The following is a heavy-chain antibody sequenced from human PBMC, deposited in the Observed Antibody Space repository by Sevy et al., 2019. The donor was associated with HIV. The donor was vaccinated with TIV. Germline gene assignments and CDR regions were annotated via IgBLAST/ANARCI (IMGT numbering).Heavy chain of an antibody. D-gene: IGHD3-22*01. CDR2: ISGSGGST. J-gene: IGHJ4*02. CDR3: AKEEGVIVVVITPSFDY. V-gene: IGHV3-23*01. Sequence: GGSLRLSCAASGFTFSSYAMSWVRQAPGKGLEWVSAISGSGGSTYYADSVKGRFTISRDNSKNTLYLQMNSLRAEDTAVYYCAKEEGVIVVVITPSFDYWGQGTLVTVSS. CDR1: GFTFSSYA.